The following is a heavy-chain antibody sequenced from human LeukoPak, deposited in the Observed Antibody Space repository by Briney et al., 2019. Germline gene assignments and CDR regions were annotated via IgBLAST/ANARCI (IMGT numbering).Heavy chain of an antibody. V-gene: IGHV4-39*01. Sequence: PSETLSLTCTVSGGSISSSGYYWGWIRQPPGKGLEWIGNIYYSGSTYYNPSLKSRVTISVDTSKNQFSLRLSSVTAADTAMYYCVKSGGYGLIDYWGQGTLVTVSS. CDR3: VKSGGYGLIDY. D-gene: IGHD6-19*01. CDR2: IYYSGST. CDR1: GGSISSSGYY. J-gene: IGHJ4*02.